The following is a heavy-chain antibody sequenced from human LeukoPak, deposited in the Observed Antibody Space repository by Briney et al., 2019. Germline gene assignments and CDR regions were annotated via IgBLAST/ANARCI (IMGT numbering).Heavy chain of an antibody. J-gene: IGHJ4*02. Sequence: GGSLRLSCVASGLPIADFAMHWVRQAPGKGLEWVSLISGDGVSTFADSVKGRFSISRDNSKNSLYLEMNSLRAEDAAMYYCAKESGKFDYWGQGTLVAVSS. CDR1: GLPIADFA. CDR3: AKESGKFDY. V-gene: IGHV3-43*02. CDR2: ISGDGVST.